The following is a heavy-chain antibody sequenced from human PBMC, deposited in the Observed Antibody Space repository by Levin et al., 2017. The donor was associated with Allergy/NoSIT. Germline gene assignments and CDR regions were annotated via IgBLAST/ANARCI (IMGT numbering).Heavy chain of an antibody. CDR2: ISHSGNT. CDR1: GYYISSGFH. CDR3: ARGVGESPYFFDY. J-gene: IGHJ4*02. V-gene: IGHV4-38-2*01. Sequence: SCAVSGYYISSGFHWGWIRQPPGKGLEWIGSISHSGNTYYNPSLKSRVTMSVDTSENQFSLKLSSVTAADTAVYYCARGVGESPYFFDYWGQGTLVTVSS. D-gene: IGHD1-26*01.